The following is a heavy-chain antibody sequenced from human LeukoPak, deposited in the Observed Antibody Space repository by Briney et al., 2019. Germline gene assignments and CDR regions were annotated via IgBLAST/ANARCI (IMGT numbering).Heavy chain of an antibody. V-gene: IGHV3-53*01. CDR3: ARDELGYCSCTSCYGYYYYYMDV. J-gene: IGHJ6*03. D-gene: IGHD2-2*01. CDR2: IYSGGST. Sequence: PGGSLRLSCAASGFTVSSNYMSWVRQAPGKGLEWVSVIYSGGSTYYADSVKGRFTISRDNSKNTLYLQMNSLRAEDTAVYYCARDELGYCSCTSCYGYYYYYMDVWGKGTTVTVSS. CDR1: GFTVSSNY.